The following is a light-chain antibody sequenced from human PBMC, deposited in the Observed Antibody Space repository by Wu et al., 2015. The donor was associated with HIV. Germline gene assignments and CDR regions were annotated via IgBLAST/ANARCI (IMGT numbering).Light chain of an antibody. CDR2: ATS. J-gene: IGKJ3*01. V-gene: IGKV1-39*01. CDR1: QSIDHY. Sequence: DIQMTQSPSSLSAFVGDRVTITRRASQSIDHYLNWYQKKPGKAPELLIYATSNLQSGVPSRFSGTRSGTHFTLTISSLQREDSATYYCQQSYNTPFTFGLGPKWRSN. CDR3: QQSYNTPFT.